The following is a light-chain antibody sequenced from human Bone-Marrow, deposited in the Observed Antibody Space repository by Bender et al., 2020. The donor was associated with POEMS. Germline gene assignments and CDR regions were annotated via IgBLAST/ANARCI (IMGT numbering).Light chain of an antibody. V-gene: IGLV2-11*01. J-gene: IGLJ1*01. Sequence: QSALTQHASVSGSPGQSISISCTGTRSDVGGYNYVSWYQQHPGKAPKLMIYDVTMRPSGVPDRFSGSKSGNTASLTIFGLQAEDEADYYCCSYSGTYTFVFGGGTKITVL. CDR3: CSYSGTYTFV. CDR2: DVT. CDR1: RSDVGGYNY.